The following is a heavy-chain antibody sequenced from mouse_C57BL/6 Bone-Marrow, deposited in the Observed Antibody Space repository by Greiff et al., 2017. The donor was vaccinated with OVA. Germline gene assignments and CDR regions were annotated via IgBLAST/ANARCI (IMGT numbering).Heavy chain of an antibody. J-gene: IGHJ3*01. CDR3: TKDPDRYDAAWFSY. CDR1: GFTFSSYA. Sequence: EVQLVESGGGLVKPGGSLKLSCAASGFTFSSYAMSWVRQTPEKRLEWVATISDGGSYTYYPDNVKGRFTISRDNAKNNLYLQMSHLKSEDTAMYTCTKDPDRYDAAWFSYGGPGTLVTVS. V-gene: IGHV5-4*01. CDR2: ISDGGSYT. D-gene: IGHD2-12*01.